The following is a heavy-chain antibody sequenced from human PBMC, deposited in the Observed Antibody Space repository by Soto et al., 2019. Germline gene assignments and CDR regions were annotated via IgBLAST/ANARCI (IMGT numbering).Heavy chain of an antibody. V-gene: IGHV4-31*03. CDR1: GGSISSGDYY. Sequence: QVQLQESGPGLVKPSQTLSLTCTVSGGSISSGDYYWSWVRQHPGKGLEWIGYIYYRGSTYYNSSLKSRVTISVDTSKNQFSLKLTSVTAADTAVYYCARTDSSGYYSPYWGQGTLVTVSS. D-gene: IGHD3-22*01. CDR3: ARTDSSGYYSPY. CDR2: IYYRGST. J-gene: IGHJ4*02.